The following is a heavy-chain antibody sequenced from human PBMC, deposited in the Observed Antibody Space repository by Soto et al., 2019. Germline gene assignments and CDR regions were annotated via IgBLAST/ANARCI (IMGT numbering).Heavy chain of an antibody. CDR2: INAGNGNT. CDR1: GYTFTSYA. D-gene: IGHD6-6*01. Sequence: ASVKVSCKASGYTFTSYAMHWVRQAPGQRFEWMGWINAGNGNTKYSQKFQGRVTITRDTSASTAYMELSSLRSGDTAVYYCARGLREYSSSSLYFDYWGQGTLVTVSS. V-gene: IGHV1-3*01. J-gene: IGHJ4*02. CDR3: ARGLREYSSSSLYFDY.